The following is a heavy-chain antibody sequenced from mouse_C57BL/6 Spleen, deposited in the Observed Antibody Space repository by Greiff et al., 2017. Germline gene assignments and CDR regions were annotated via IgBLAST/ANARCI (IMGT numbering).Heavy chain of an antibody. J-gene: IGHJ1*03. CDR3: VRQDPLGYFDV. CDR2: IRSKSNNYAT. V-gene: IGHV10-1*01. CDR1: GFSFNTYA. Sequence: EVTLVESGGGLVQPKGSLKLSCAASGFSFNTYAMNWVRQAPGKGLEWVARIRSKSNNYATYYADSVKDRFTISRDDSESMLYLQMNNLKTEDTAMYYCVRQDPLGYFDVWGTGTTVTVSS.